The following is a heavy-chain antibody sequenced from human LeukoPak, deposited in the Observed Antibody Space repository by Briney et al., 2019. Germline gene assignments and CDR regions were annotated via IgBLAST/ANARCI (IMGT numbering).Heavy chain of an antibody. CDR2: ISGSGGST. V-gene: IGHV3-23*01. J-gene: IGHJ5*02. D-gene: IGHD6-6*01. Sequence: GGSLRLSCAASGFTFSSYVMSWVGQAPGKGLEWVSAISGSGGSTYYADSVKGRFTISRDNSKNTLYLQMNSLRAEDTAVYYCAKGGYSSSEGAFDPWDQGTLVTVSS. CDR3: AKGGYSSSEGAFDP. CDR1: GFTFSSYV.